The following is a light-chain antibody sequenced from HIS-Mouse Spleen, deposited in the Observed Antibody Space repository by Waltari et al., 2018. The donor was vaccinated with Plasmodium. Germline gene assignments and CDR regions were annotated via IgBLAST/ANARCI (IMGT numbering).Light chain of an antibody. V-gene: IGKV3-20*01. Sequence: EIVLTQSPGTLSLSPGERATLSCRASQSVSSSYLAWYQQKPGPAPRLLIYGACSRATGIPDRFSGSGSGTDFTLTISRLEPEDFAVYYCQQYGSSPLTFGGGTKVEIK. J-gene: IGKJ4*01. CDR2: GAC. CDR3: QQYGSSPLT. CDR1: QSVSSSY.